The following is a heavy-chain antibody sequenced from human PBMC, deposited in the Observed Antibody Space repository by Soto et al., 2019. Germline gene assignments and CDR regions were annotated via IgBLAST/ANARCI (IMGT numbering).Heavy chain of an antibody. J-gene: IGHJ6*02. D-gene: IGHD3-3*01. CDR3: ARVVTISGPYYYYMGV. V-gene: IGHV6-1*01. Sequence: SQTLSLTCAISGDSVSSNSAAWNWIRQSPTRGLEWLGRTYYRSKWYNDYAVSVKSRVTIHPDTSKNQFSLQLNSVTPEDTAVYYCARVVTISGPYYYYMGVWGQGTTVTVSS. CDR1: GDSVSSNSAA. CDR2: TYYRSKWYN.